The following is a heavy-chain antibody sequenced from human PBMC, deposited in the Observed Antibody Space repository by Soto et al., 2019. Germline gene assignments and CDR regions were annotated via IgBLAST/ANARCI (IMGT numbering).Heavy chain of an antibody. CDR3: ASVSPDSSTRSPGAFDY. D-gene: IGHD6-13*01. Sequence: QVQLQQWGAGLLKPSETLSLTCAVYGASFSGSHWSWIRQPPGKGLEWIGEIHHTGTTKYNPSLKSRVTMSADTPTTRFSLRLRSVAASDTAVYYCASVSPDSSTRSPGAFDYWGQGTLATVS. CDR2: IHHTGTT. CDR1: GASFSGSH. V-gene: IGHV4-34*01. J-gene: IGHJ4*02.